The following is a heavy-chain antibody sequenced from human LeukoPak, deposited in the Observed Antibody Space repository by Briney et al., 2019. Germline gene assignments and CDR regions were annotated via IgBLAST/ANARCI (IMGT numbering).Heavy chain of an antibody. J-gene: IGHJ5*02. CDR3: AREVVVPAAISGGLNWFDP. Sequence: SETLSLTCTVSGGSISSGSYYWSWIRQLAGKGLEWIGRIYTSGSTNYNPSLKSRVTISVDTSKNQFSLKLSSVTAADTAVYYCAREVVVPAAISGGLNWFDPWGQGTLVTVSS. V-gene: IGHV4-61*02. CDR1: GGSISSGSYY. CDR2: IYTSGST. D-gene: IGHD2-2*02.